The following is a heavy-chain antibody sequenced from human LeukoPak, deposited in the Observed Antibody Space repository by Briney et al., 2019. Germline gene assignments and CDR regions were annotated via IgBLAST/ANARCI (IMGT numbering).Heavy chain of an antibody. CDR2: VWFDGSNK. CDR3: AREYSSVLGDY. V-gene: IGHV3-33*01. J-gene: IGHJ4*02. Sequence: PGRSLRLSCAASGFTFSSNGMHWVRQAPGKGLEWVAVVWFDGSNKYYADSVKGRFTISRDNSKNTLYLQMNSLRAEDTAVYYCAREYSSVLGDYWGQGTPVTASS. D-gene: IGHD3-10*01. CDR1: GFTFSSNG.